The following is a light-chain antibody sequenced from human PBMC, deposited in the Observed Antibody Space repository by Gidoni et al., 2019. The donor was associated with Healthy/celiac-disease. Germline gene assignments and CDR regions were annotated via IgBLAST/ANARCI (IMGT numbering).Light chain of an antibody. J-gene: IGKJ4*01. V-gene: IGKV3-11*01. Sequence: EIVLTQSPATLSLSPGERATLSCRARQSVSSYLAWYQQKPGQAPRLLIYDASNRATGIPARFSGSGSGTDFTLTISSLEPEDFAVYYCQQRSNWPPRFGGGTKVEIK. CDR3: QQRSNWPPR. CDR1: QSVSSY. CDR2: DAS.